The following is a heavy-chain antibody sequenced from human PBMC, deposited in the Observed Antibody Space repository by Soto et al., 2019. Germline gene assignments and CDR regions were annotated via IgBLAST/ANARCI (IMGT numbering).Heavy chain of an antibody. D-gene: IGHD4-17*01. CDR2: IYYSGRT. Sequence: QVQLQESGPGLVKPSQTLSLTCTVSGGSISSGGYYCSWIRQHPGKGLEWIGYIYYSGRTYYKPSLKGRVTISVNTSKIQLSLKLSSVTAAYTAVYYCARKATVTTCFDYWGQGTLVTVSS. CDR3: ARKATVTTCFDY. CDR1: GGSISSGGYY. J-gene: IGHJ4*02. V-gene: IGHV4-31*03.